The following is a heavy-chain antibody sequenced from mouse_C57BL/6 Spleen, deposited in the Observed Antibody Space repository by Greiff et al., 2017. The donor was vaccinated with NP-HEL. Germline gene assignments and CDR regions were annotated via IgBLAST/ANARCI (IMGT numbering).Heavy chain of an antibody. D-gene: IGHD2-2*01. CDR2: IYPGDGDT. CDR1: GYAFSSSW. V-gene: IGHV1-82*01. CDR3: ARGGYDGGDYFDY. J-gene: IGHJ2*01. Sequence: QVQLQQSGPELVKPGASVKISCKASGYAFSSSWMNWVKQRPGKGLEWIGRIYPGDGDTNYNGKFKGKATLTADNSSSTAYRQLSSLTTEDSAVYFCARGGYDGGDYFDYWGQGTTLTVSS.